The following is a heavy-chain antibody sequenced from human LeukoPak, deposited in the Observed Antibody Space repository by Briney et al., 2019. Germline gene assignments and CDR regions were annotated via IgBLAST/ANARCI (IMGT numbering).Heavy chain of an antibody. CDR3: ASPRALYCSSTSCQTANGAFDI. D-gene: IGHD2-2*01. V-gene: IGHV1-69*05. CDR1: GGTFSSYA. J-gene: IGHJ3*02. CDR2: IIPIFGTA. Sequence: RASVKVSCKASGGTFSSYAISWVRQAPGQGLEWMGRIIPIFGTANYAQKFQGRVTITTDESTSTAYMELSSLRSEDTAVYYCASPRALYCSSTSCQTANGAFDIWGQGTMVTVSS.